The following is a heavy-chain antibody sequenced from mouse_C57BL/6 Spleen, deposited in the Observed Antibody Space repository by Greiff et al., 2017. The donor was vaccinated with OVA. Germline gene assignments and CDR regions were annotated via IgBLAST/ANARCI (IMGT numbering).Heavy chain of an antibody. V-gene: IGHV5-4*01. CDR2: ISDGGSYT. Sequence: EVKLVESGGGLVKPGGSLKLSCAASGFTFSSYAMSWVRQTPEKRLEWVATISDGGSYTYYPDNVKGRFTISRDNAKTNLYLQMSHLKSEDTAMYYCARDRRSSLFDYWGQGTTLTVSS. D-gene: IGHD1-1*01. CDR3: ARDRRSSLFDY. CDR1: GFTFSSYA. J-gene: IGHJ2*01.